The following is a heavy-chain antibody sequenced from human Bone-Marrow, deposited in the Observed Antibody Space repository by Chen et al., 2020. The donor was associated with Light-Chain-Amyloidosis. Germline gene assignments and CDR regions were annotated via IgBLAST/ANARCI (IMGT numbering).Heavy chain of an antibody. Sequence: QVQLVQSGADVKKPGASVKVSCKASGYTFTDYYVHWVRQAPGQGLVWMGWINPNWGGTNYGKKFQDRVTMTRETSISRADMELSRLRSDDTALYYCAREKYSSSSRRWFDPWGQGTLVNVSS. CDR3: AREKYSSSSRRWFDP. D-gene: IGHD6-6*01. V-gene: IGHV1-2*02. CDR2: INPNWGGT. CDR1: GYTFTDYY. J-gene: IGHJ5*02.